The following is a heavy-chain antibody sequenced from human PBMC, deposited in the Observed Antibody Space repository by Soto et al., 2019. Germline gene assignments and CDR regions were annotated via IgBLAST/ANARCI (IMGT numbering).Heavy chain of an antibody. CDR1: GGSFSGYY. CDR2: INHSGST. Sequence: SETLSLTCAVYGGSFSGYYWSWIRQPPGKGLEWIGEINHSGSTNYNPSLKSRVTISVDTSKNQLSLKLSPVTAADTAVYYCARAVSVGAAAGTRLSYYMDVWGKGTTVTVSS. CDR3: ARAVSVGAAAGTRLSYYMDV. D-gene: IGHD6-13*01. J-gene: IGHJ6*03. V-gene: IGHV4-34*01.